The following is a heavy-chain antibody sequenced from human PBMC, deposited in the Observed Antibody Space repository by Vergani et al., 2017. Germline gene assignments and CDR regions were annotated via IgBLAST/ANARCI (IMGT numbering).Heavy chain of an antibody. CDR2: IWYDGSNK. D-gene: IGHD5-18*01. CDR1: GFTFSSYG. Sequence: QVQLVESGGGVVQPGRALRLSCAASGFTFSSYGMQWVRQAPGKGLEWVAVIWYDGSNKYYADAVKGRFTISRDNSKNTLYLQMSSLRAEDTAVYYCARDRAYSYGTNYYYYYGMDVWGQG. CDR3: ARDRAYSYGTNYYYYYGMDV. J-gene: IGHJ6*02. V-gene: IGHV3-33*01.